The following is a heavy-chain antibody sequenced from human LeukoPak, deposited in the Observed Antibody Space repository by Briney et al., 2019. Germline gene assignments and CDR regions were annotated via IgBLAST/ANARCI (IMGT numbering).Heavy chain of an antibody. CDR2: ISSSSCTI. Sequence: QPGGSLRLSCAASGFTFSSYSMNWVRQAPGKGLEWVSYISSSSCTIYYADSVKGRFTISRDNAKNSLYLQMNSLRAEDTAVYYCATGIPIQLWPAFDYWGQGTLVTVSS. CDR3: ATGIPIQLWPAFDY. V-gene: IGHV3-48*01. J-gene: IGHJ4*02. D-gene: IGHD5-18*01. CDR1: GFTFSSYS.